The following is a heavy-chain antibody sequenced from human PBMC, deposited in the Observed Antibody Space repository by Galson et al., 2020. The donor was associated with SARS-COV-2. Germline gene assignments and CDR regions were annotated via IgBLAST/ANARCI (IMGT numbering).Heavy chain of an antibody. Sequence: SETLSLTCAVYGGSFSDYSWTWVRQPPGKGLEWIGEISHSGSTNHSPSLKSRVFMSVDTSKNQFSLKVRSVTAADTAVYYCARGGSRPIMAFDYYYFYMDVWGKGTTVTVSS. CDR1: GGSFSDYS. CDR2: ISHSGST. D-gene: IGHD3-10*01. J-gene: IGHJ6*03. V-gene: IGHV4-34*01. CDR3: ARGGSRPIMAFDYYYFYMDV.